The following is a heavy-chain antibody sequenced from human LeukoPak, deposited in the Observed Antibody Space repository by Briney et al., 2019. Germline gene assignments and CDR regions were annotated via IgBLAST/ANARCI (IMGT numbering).Heavy chain of an antibody. CDR3: ARRYSSSWYVGFFDP. CDR1: GASIRNYY. J-gene: IGHJ5*02. V-gene: IGHV4-59*08. Sequence: SETLSLTCTVSGASIRNYYWSWIRQSPGRGLEWIGYIYYSGSTNYNPSLESRVAMSVDTSKNQFSLRLSSVTAADTAIYYCARRYSSSWYVGFFDPWGQGTLVTVSS. CDR2: IYYSGST. D-gene: IGHD6-13*01.